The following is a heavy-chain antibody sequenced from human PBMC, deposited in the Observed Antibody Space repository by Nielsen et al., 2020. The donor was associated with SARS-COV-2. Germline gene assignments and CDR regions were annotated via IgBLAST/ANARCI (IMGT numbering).Heavy chain of an antibody. CDR3: ARGVGDILTGEYYYGMDV. D-gene: IGHD3-9*01. CDR1: GYTFTSYV. J-gene: IGHJ6*02. Sequence: SVQVSCKASGYTFTSYVISWVRQAPGQGLEWMGWIIAYNGNTNYAQKLQGRVTMTTDTSTSTAYMELRSLRSDDTAVYYCARGVGDILTGEYYYGMDVWGQGTTVTVSS. V-gene: IGHV1-18*01. CDR2: IIAYNGNT.